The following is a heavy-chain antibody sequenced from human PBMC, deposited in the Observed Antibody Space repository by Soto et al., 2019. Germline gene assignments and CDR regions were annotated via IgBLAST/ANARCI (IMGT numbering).Heavy chain of an antibody. CDR1: GGSISSYY. J-gene: IGHJ4*02. V-gene: IGHV4-59*01. CDR2: IYYSGST. D-gene: IGHD2-8*01. CDR3: ARTYGGYYDY. Sequence: PSDTLSLTCTVSGGSISSYYWSWIRQPPGKGLEWIGYIYYSGSTNYNPSLKSRVTISVDTSKNQFSLKLRSVTAADTAVYYCARTYGGYYDYWGQGTLVTVSS.